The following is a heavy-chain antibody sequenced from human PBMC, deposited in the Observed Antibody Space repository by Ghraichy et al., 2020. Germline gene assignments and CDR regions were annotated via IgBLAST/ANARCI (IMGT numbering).Heavy chain of an antibody. CDR2: IRNKTKGYTK. CDR1: GFTFSVHY. V-gene: IGHV3-72*01. Sequence: GGSLRLSCVASGFTFSVHYMDWVRQAPGKGLEWVGRIRNKTKGYTKEYAASVKCRFTISRDDSKNSLYLQMNSLKTEDTAMYYCARDYAESGAYFDYWGQGTPVTVAS. CDR3: ARDYAESGAYFDY. D-gene: IGHD3-10*01. J-gene: IGHJ4*02.